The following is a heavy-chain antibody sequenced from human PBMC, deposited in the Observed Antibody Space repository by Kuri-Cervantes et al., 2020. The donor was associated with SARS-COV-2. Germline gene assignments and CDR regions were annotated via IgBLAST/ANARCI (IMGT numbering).Heavy chain of an antibody. V-gene: IGHV4-28*03. CDR2: IYYSGST. Sequence: LRLSCAVSGYSISSSNWWGWIRQPPGKGLEWIGYIYYSGSTYYNPPLKSRVTMSVDTSKNQFSLKLSSVTAADTAVYYCARGDIVVVVASLKYYYGMDVWGQGTTVTVSS. J-gene: IGHJ6*02. CDR1: GYSISSSNW. D-gene: IGHD2-15*01. CDR3: ARGDIVVVVASLKYYYGMDV.